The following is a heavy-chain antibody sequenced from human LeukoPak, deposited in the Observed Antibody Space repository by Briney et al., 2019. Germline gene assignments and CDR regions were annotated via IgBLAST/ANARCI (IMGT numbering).Heavy chain of an antibody. V-gene: IGHV3-7*04. J-gene: IGHJ4*02. CDR3: ARDGPLDC. CDR2: IKQDGSEK. Sequence: GGSLRLSCAASGFTFSSCWMTWGRQAPGKGLEWVANIKQDGSEKFYVDSVKGRFTISRDNAKNSLYLQMNSLRTEDTAVYYCARDGPLDCWGQGTLVTVSS. CDR1: GFTFSSCW.